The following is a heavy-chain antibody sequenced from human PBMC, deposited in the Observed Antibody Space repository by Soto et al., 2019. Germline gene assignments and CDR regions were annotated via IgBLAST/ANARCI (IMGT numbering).Heavy chain of an antibody. J-gene: IGHJ4*02. CDR2: INHSGST. V-gene: IGHV4-34*01. Sequence: QVQLQQWGAGLLKPSETLSLTCAVYGGSFSGYYWSWIRQPPGKGLEWIGEINHSGSTNYNPSLKSRVTISVDTSKNLFSLKLSSVTAADTAVYYCASKKVEMATIDYWGQGTLVTVSS. D-gene: IGHD5-12*01. CDR1: GGSFSGYY. CDR3: ASKKVEMATIDY.